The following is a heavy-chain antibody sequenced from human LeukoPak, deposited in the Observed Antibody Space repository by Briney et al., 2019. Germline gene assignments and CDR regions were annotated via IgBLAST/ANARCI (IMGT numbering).Heavy chain of an antibody. CDR3: ARDPYCSSTSCSWL. Sequence: PSETLSLTCTVSGGCISSGDYYWSWIRQPPGKGLEWIGYIYYSGSTYYNPSLKSRVTISVDTSKNQFSLKLSSVTAADTAVYYCARDPYCSSTSCSWLWGQGTLVTVSS. D-gene: IGHD2-2*01. V-gene: IGHV4-30-4*08. J-gene: IGHJ4*02. CDR2: IYYSGST. CDR1: GGCISSGDYY.